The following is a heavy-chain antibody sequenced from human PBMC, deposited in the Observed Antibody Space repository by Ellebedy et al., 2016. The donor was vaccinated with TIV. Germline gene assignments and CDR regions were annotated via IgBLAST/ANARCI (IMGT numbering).Heavy chain of an antibody. V-gene: IGHV2-70*11. Sequence: SGPTLVXPTPTLTLTCTFSGFSLSTSGMCVSWIRQPPGKALEWLARIDWDDDKYYSTSLKTRLTISKDTSKNQVVLTMTNMDPVDTATYYCARISLGYCSSTSCYDSGDAFDIWGQGTMVTVSS. CDR2: IDWDDDK. CDR1: GFSLSTSGMC. J-gene: IGHJ3*02. D-gene: IGHD2-2*01. CDR3: ARISLGYCSSTSCYDSGDAFDI.